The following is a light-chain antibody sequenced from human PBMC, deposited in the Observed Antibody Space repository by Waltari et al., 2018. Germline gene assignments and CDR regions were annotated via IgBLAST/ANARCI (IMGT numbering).Light chain of an antibody. V-gene: IGLV1-40*01. CDR1: TSNIGAGYD. CDR2: GKK. Sequence: QSVLTQPPSVSGAPGRSVTISCSGSTSNIGAGYDVHWYQQFPGTAPKDLIYGKKNRPSGGPARFSSSKSGTSASLAITGLQAEAEADYYCQSYDSSLSGVVFGGGTKLTVL. J-gene: IGLJ2*01. CDR3: QSYDSSLSGVV.